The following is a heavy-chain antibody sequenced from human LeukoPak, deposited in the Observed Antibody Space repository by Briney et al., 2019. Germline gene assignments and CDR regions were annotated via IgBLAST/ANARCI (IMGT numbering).Heavy chain of an antibody. CDR1: GGSISSSSYY. V-gene: IGHV4-39*07. D-gene: IGHD4-17*01. CDR2: IYYSGST. CDR3: ARLGPRNGDYPGVFDI. J-gene: IGHJ3*02. Sequence: SETLSLTCTVSGGSISSSSYYWGWVRQPPGTGLEWIGSIYYSGSTYYNPSLKSRVTISVDTSKNQFSLKLSPVTAADTAVYYCARLGPRNGDYPGVFDIWGQGTMVTVSS.